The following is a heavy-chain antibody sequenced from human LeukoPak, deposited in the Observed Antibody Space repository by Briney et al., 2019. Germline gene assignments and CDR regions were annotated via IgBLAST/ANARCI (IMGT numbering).Heavy chain of an antibody. V-gene: IGHV1-2*06. CDR3: AREAVRGGTLGY. J-gene: IGHJ4*02. Sequence: ASVKVSCKASGYTFTGYYMHWVRQAPGQGLEWMGRINPNSGGTNYAQKFQGRVTMTRDTSISTAYMELSRLRSDDTAVYYCAREAVRGGTLGYWGQGTLVTVSS. CDR1: GYTFTGYY. D-gene: IGHD3-10*01. CDR2: INPNSGGT.